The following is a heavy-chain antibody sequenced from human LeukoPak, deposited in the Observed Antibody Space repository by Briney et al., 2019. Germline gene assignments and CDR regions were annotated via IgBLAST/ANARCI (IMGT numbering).Heavy chain of an antibody. CDR1: GFTFWNYN. D-gene: IGHD2-2*01. J-gene: IGHJ4*02. CDR3: ARDNVEAWTSSYWEKISCRPFDY. CDR2: ISGTSESI. V-gene: IGHV3-21*01. Sequence: GGSLRLSSAASGFTFWNYNMDWVRQAPGKGLEWVLSISGTSESIFYTDSVRGRFTISRDNAQKSLYLQMNSLRVEDTAVYYCARDNVEAWTSSYWEKISCRPFDYWGRGSLVTVSS.